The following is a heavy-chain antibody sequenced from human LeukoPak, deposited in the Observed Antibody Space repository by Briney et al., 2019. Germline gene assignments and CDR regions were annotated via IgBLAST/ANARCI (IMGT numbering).Heavy chain of an antibody. Sequence: ASVKVSCKASGYTFTSYYMHWVRQAPGQGLEWMGIINPSGGSTSYAQKFQGRVTMTRDTSTSTVYMELSSLRSEDTAVYYCARSKEDYYDSSGYYSSSPLDYWGQGTLVTVSS. D-gene: IGHD3-22*01. CDR3: ARSKEDYYDSSGYYSSSPLDY. V-gene: IGHV1-46*01. J-gene: IGHJ4*02. CDR1: GYTFTSYY. CDR2: INPSGGST.